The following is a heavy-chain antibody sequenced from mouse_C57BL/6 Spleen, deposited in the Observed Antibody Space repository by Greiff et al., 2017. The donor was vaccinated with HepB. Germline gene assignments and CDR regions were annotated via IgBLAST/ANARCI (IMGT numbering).Heavy chain of an antibody. Sequence: VQLQQSGAELARPGASVKLSCKASGYTFTSYGISWVKQRTGQGLEWIGEIYPRSGNTYYNEKFKGKATLTADKSSSTAYMELRSLTSEDSAVYFCARGGVYDGYEAWFAYWGQGTLVTVSA. D-gene: IGHD2-3*01. V-gene: IGHV1-81*01. CDR2: IYPRSGNT. CDR1: GYTFTSYG. CDR3: ARGGVYDGYEAWFAY. J-gene: IGHJ3*01.